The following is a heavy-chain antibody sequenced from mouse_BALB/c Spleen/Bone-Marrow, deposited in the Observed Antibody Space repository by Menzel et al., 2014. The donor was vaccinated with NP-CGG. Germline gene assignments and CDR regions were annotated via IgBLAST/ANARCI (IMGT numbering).Heavy chain of an antibody. J-gene: IGHJ2*01. V-gene: IGHV1S29*02. CDR1: GYPFTDYN. CDR2: IYPHTSDT. Sequence: VQLQQSGPELVKPGASVKISCKASGYPFTDYNMHWVEQSHGKSLEWIGYIYPHTSDTGYNQKFGNKATLTVDISSSTAYMVLRSLASEGSAVYYCVRAPPITSVVTRDYWGQSTTLTVSS. CDR3: VRAPPITSVVTRDY. D-gene: IGHD1-1*01.